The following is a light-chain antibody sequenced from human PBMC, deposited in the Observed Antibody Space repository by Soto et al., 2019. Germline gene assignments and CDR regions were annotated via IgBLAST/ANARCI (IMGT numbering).Light chain of an antibody. CDR2: TSG. J-gene: IGKJ2*01. CDR3: QQTYSTRST. V-gene: IGKV1-39*01. Sequence: IHMTQSPSSLSASVGDRATITCRASQRITTYLNWYQQKPGQPPKLLISTSGTLQRGVPSRFSGSGSGTAFTLTIISLQPADFATYCCQQTYSTRSTFGQGTKL. CDR1: QRITTY.